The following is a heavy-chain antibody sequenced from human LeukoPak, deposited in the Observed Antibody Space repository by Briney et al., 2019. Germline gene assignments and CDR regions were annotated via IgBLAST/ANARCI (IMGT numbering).Heavy chain of an antibody. Sequence: GGSLRLSCAASGFTFSSYWMNWVRQAPGKGLEWVANINGDGRDKYYVGSVRGRFTISRDNAKNSLYLQMNSLRAEDTAVYYCARDDGYSYGEFDYWGQGTLVTVSS. D-gene: IGHD5-18*01. V-gene: IGHV3-7*01. CDR1: GFTFSSYW. CDR2: INGDGRDK. J-gene: IGHJ4*02. CDR3: ARDDGYSYGEFDY.